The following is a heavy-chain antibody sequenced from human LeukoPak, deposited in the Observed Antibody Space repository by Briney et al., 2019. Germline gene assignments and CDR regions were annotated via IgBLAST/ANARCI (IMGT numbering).Heavy chain of an antibody. CDR1: GYTFTNYG. J-gene: IGHJ4*02. V-gene: IGHV1-18*01. D-gene: IGHD6-13*01. CDR2: ISVYNGNT. Sequence: ASVKVSCKASGYTFTNYGISWVRQAPGQGLKWMGWISVYNGNTNYAQKFQGRVTMTTDTSTSTAYMELRSLTSDDTAVYYCARGGAGTHDDWGQGTLVTVSS. CDR3: ARGGAGTHDD.